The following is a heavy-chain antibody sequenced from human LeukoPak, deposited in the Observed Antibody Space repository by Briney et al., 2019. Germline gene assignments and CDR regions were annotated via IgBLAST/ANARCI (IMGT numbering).Heavy chain of an antibody. V-gene: IGHV4-30-2*01. CDR3: ARGYTGYYYYYGMDV. Sequence: PSQTLSLTCTVSGGSISSGGYYWSWIRQPPGKGLEWIGEINHSGSTNYNSSLKSRVTISVDTSKNQFSLKLSSVTAADTAVYYCARGYTGYYYYYGMDVWGQGTTVAVS. J-gene: IGHJ6*02. CDR2: INHSGST. CDR1: GGSISSGGYY. D-gene: IGHD5-24*01.